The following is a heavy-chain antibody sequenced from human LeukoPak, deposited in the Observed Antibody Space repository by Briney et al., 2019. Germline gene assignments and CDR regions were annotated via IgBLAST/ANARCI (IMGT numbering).Heavy chain of an antibody. D-gene: IGHD5-12*01. CDR2: IDPSDSYT. CDR3: ARLRTDSGYDYMYFHH. Sequence: GESLRISCKGSGYSFSSYWISWVRQMPGKGVGWMGRIDPSDSYTSYSPSFEGHATISADESTSTAYLQWSSLKASDTAMYYCARLRTDSGYDYMYFHHWGQGNRITVSS. V-gene: IGHV5-10-1*01. J-gene: IGHJ1*01. CDR1: GYSFSSYW.